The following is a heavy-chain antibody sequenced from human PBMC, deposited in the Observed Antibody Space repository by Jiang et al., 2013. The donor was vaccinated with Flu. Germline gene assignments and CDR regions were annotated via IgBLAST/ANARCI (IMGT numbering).Heavy chain of an antibody. CDR2: IIPILGIA. D-gene: IGHD3-22*01. V-gene: IGHV1-69*10. CDR1: GGTFSSYA. CDR3: ARAHPLETYYYDSSGYLFDY. J-gene: IGHJ4*02. Sequence: SCKASGGTFSSYAISWVRQAPGQGLEWMGGIIPILGIANYAQKFQGRVTITADKSTSTAYMELSSLRSEDTAVYYCARAHPLETYYYDSSGYLFDYWGQGTLVTVSS.